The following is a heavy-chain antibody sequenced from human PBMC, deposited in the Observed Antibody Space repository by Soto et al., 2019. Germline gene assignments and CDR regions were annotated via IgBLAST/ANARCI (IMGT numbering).Heavy chain of an antibody. CDR2: IYPGDSDT. J-gene: IGHJ5*02. Sequence: PVESPKISCKGSGYIFTNYWIGWVRRMPGKGLEWVGIIYPGDSDTKYSPSFEGQVTISADKSINTAYLQWNSLQASDTAIYYCATRIAHQAPSSTRPNSPWFDPWGQGTLVTVSS. V-gene: IGHV5-51*01. D-gene: IGHD1-1*01. CDR3: ATRIAHQAPSSTRPNSPWFDP. CDR1: GYIFTNYW.